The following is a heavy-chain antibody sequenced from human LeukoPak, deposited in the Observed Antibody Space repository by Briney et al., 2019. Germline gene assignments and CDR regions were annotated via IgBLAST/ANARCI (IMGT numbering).Heavy chain of an antibody. CDR3: ARAPYSSSSGNWFDP. D-gene: IGHD6-6*01. J-gene: IGHJ5*02. V-gene: IGHV4-38-2*02. CDR2: IYHSGST. CDR1: GYSISSGYY. Sequence: SETLSLTCTVSGYSISSGYYWGWIRQPPGKGLEWTGSIYHSGSTYYNPSLKSRVTISVDTSKNQFSLKLSSVTAADTAVYYCARAPYSSSSGNWFDPWGQGTLVTVSS.